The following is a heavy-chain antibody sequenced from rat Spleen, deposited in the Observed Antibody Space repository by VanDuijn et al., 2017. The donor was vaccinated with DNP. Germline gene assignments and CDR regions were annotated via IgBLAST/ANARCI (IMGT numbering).Heavy chain of an antibody. D-gene: IGHD1-12*02. Sequence: VQLVESGGGLVQPGRSLKLSCVASGITFNNYVMAWVRQTPTKGLEWVAHITNTGSTSYYRDSVQGRFTISRDNAKKTLYLQMDSLRSEDTATYYCTTEWAGSYDYWGQGVMVTVSS. V-gene: IGHV5-27*01. CDR2: ITNTGSTS. CDR1: GITFNNYV. J-gene: IGHJ2*01. CDR3: TTEWAGSYDY.